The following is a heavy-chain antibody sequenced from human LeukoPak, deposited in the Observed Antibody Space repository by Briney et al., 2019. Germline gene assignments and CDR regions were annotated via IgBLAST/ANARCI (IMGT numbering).Heavy chain of an antibody. Sequence: GGSLRLSCAASGFTFSSYSMNWVRQAPGKGLEWVSSISSSSSYIYYADSVKGRFTISRDNAKNSLYLQMNSLRAEDTAVYYCAREDGYSSPLNWFDPWGQGTLVTVSS. V-gene: IGHV3-21*01. CDR3: AREDGYSSPLNWFDP. J-gene: IGHJ5*02. CDR2: ISSSSSYI. CDR1: GFTFSSYS. D-gene: IGHD6-13*01.